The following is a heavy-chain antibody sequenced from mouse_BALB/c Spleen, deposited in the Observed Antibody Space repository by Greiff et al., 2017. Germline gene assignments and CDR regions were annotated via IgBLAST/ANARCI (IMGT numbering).Heavy chain of an antibody. CDR3: ARTDYGYWYFDV. Sequence: SGAELARPGASVKMSCKASGYTFTSYTMHWVKQRPGQGLEWIGYINPSSGYTNYNQKFKDKATLTADKSSSTAYMQLSSLTSEDSAVYYCARTDYGYWYFDVWGAGTTVTVSS. V-gene: IGHV1-4*01. J-gene: IGHJ1*01. CDR2: INPSSGYT. CDR1: GYTFTSYT. D-gene: IGHD1-1*01.